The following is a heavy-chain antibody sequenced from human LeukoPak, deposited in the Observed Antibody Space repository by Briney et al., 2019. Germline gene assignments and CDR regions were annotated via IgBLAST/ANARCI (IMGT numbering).Heavy chain of an antibody. CDR2: INTNTGNP. J-gene: IGHJ4*02. D-gene: IGHD2-2*01. CDR1: GYTLTSDG. V-gene: IGHV7-4-1*02. CDR3: ARALPGCGSTNCYGLDY. Sequence: ASVKVSCRASGYTLTSDGMNCVRQAPGQGLEWMGWINTNTGNPTYGQGFTGRFVFSLDTSVNTAYLQISSLKAEDTAVYYCARALPGCGSTNCYGLDYWGQGTLVTVSS.